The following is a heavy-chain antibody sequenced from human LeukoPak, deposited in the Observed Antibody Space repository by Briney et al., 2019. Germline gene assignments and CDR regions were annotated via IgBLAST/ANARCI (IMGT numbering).Heavy chain of an antibody. J-gene: IGHJ4*02. Sequence: GGSLRLSCAASGFTFSTYAMTWVRQAPGKGLEWVSAISAGGGSTYYADSVKGRFATSRDNSKNTLFLQMNSLRAEDTAVYYCAKDYVGVASIDYWGQGTLVTVSS. CDR2: ISAGGGST. D-gene: IGHD1-26*01. V-gene: IGHV3-23*01. CDR3: AKDYVGVASIDY. CDR1: GFTFSTYA.